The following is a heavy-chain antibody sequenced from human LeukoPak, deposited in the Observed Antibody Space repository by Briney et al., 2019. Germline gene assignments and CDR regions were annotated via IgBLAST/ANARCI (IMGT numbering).Heavy chain of an antibody. D-gene: IGHD6-19*01. J-gene: IGHJ3*02. CDR2: IYSGGST. V-gene: IGHV3-53*01. CDR3: ARDKEEEWLYAFDI. CDR1: GLIFSSYS. Sequence: PGGSLTLSCAASGLIFSSYSMNWVRQAPGKGLEWVSVIYSGGSTYYADSVKGRFTISRDNSKNTLYLQMNSLRAEDTAVYYCARDKEEEWLYAFDIWGQGTMVTVSS.